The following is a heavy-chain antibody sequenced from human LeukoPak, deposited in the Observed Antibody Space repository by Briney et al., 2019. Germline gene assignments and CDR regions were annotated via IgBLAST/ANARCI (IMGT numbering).Heavy chain of an antibody. Sequence: GGSLRLSCAASGFTFSSYGMHWVRQAPGKGLEWVAVISYDGSNKYYADSVKGRFTISRDNSKNTLYLQMNSLRAGDTAVYYCARLRKIPPYSSSSDRGYYYYMDVWGKGTTVTVSS. CDR2: ISYDGSNK. J-gene: IGHJ6*03. CDR1: GFTFSSYG. V-gene: IGHV3-30*03. D-gene: IGHD6-6*01. CDR3: ARLRKIPPYSSSSDRGYYYYMDV.